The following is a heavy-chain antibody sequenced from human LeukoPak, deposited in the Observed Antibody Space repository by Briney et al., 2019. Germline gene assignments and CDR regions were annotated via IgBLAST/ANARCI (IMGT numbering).Heavy chain of an antibody. Sequence: SETLSLTCAVYGGSFSGHYWSWIRQPPGKGLEWIGEINHSGSTNYNPSLKSRVTISVDTSKNQFSLKLSSVTAADTAVYYCARDSMITFGGAGFDYWGQGTLVTVSS. CDR2: INHSGST. J-gene: IGHJ4*02. V-gene: IGHV4-34*01. D-gene: IGHD3-16*01. CDR3: ARDSMITFGGAGFDY. CDR1: GGSFSGHY.